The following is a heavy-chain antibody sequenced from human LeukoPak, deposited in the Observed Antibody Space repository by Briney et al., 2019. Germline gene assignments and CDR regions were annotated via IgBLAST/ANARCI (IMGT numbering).Heavy chain of an antibody. CDR1: GFRLSHYD. CDR3: AKVLPSRDGYNDAFDI. Sequence: PGGSLRLSCLASGFRLSHYDMSWFRQAPAEGLEWVAAISCSGGSTYYADSVKGRFTSSRDNSKNTLYLQMNSLRAEDTAVYYCAKVLPSRDGYNDAFDIWGQGTMVTVSS. J-gene: IGHJ3*02. D-gene: IGHD5-24*01. V-gene: IGHV3-23*01. CDR2: ISCSGGST.